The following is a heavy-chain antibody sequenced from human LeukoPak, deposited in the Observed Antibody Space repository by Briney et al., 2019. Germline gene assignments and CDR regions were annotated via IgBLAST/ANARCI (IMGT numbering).Heavy chain of an antibody. Sequence: GGSLRLSCAASGFTFSSYAMSWVRQAPGKGLEWVSSIRDGGSTDYADSVKGRFTISRDNSKNTLSLQMNSLRPEDTAVYYCAKGLSDFWSGYSYWGQGTLVTVSS. J-gene: IGHJ4*02. CDR2: IRDGGST. CDR1: GFTFSSYA. D-gene: IGHD3-3*01. CDR3: AKGLSDFWSGYSY. V-gene: IGHV3-23*01.